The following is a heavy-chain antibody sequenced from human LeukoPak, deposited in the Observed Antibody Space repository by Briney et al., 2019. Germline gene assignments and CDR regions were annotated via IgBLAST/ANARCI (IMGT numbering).Heavy chain of an antibody. CDR2: IYYSGST. CDR3: ARDLYSYGYVPDY. CDR1: GGSISSSSYY. J-gene: IGHJ4*02. D-gene: IGHD5-18*01. V-gene: IGHV4-39*07. Sequence: SETLSLTCTVSGGSISSSSYYWGWIRQPPGKGLEWIGSIYYSGSTYYNPSLKSRVTISVDTSKNQFSLKLSSVTAADTAVYYCARDLYSYGYVPDYWGQGTLVTVSS.